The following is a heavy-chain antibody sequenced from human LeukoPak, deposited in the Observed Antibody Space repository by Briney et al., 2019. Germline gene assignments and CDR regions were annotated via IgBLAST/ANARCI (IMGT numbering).Heavy chain of an antibody. Sequence: PGGSLRLSCAASGFTFDDYAMHWVRQAPGEGLEWVSGISWNSGSIGYADSVKGRFTISRDNAKNSLYLQMNSLRAEDTALYYCAKDHYTVTNGYLDYWGQGTLVTVSS. CDR1: GFTFDDYA. J-gene: IGHJ4*02. CDR2: ISWNSGSI. D-gene: IGHD4-17*01. CDR3: AKDHYTVTNGYLDY. V-gene: IGHV3-9*01.